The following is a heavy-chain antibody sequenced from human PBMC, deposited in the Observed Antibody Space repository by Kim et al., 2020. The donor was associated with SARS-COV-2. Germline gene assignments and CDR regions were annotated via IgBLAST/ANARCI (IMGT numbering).Heavy chain of an antibody. V-gene: IGHV3-23*03. CDR1: GFTFSSYA. CDR2: IYSGGSST. J-gene: IGHJ5*02. D-gene: IGHD3-10*01. CDR3: AKERGPTVRRASAP. Sequence: GGSLRLSCAASGFTFSSYAMSWVRQAPGKGLEWVSVIYSGGSSTYYADSVKGRFTISRDNSKNTLYLQMNTLRAEDTAVYYCAKERGPTVRRASAPWRQG.